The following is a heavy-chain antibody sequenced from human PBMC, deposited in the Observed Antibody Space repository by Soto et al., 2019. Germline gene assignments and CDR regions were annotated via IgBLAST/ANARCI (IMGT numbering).Heavy chain of an antibody. CDR3: ARFRRVVRSNWFDP. V-gene: IGHV4-59*01. J-gene: IGHJ5*02. CDR1: GGSISSYY. CDR2: IYYSGST. Sequence: PSETLSLTCTVSGGSISSYYWSWIRQPPGKGLEWTGYIYYSGSTNYNPSLKSRVTISVDTSKNQFSLKLSSVTAADTAVYYCARFRRVVRSNWFDPWGQGTLVTVSS. D-gene: IGHD2-21*01.